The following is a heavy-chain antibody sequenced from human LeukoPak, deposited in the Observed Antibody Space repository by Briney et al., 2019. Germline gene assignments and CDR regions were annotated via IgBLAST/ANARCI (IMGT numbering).Heavy chain of an antibody. D-gene: IGHD2-2*01. CDR3: ATVGSVSSTSSGIDY. J-gene: IGHJ4*02. CDR2: FDPEDGET. CDR1: GYTPTELS. V-gene: IGHV1-24*01. Sequence: ASLKVSCKVSGYTPTELSMHWVRQAPGKGLEWMGGFDPEDGETIYAQKFQGRVTMTEDTSTDTAYMEMSSVRSEDAAVYYCATVGSVSSTSSGIDYWGQGTLVTVSS.